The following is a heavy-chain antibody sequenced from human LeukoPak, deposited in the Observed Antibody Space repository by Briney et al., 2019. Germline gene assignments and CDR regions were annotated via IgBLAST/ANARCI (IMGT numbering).Heavy chain of an antibody. Sequence: GGSLRLSCAASGFTFSSSAMSWVRQTPGKGLEWVSVISGGGGSTYYADSVKGRFTISRDNSKNTLYLQMNSLRAEDTAVYFCAKDPMLTHYFDYWGQGALVTVSS. CDR3: AKDPMLTHYFDY. V-gene: IGHV3-23*01. J-gene: IGHJ4*02. CDR2: ISGGGGST. CDR1: GFTFSSSA. D-gene: IGHD3-10*02.